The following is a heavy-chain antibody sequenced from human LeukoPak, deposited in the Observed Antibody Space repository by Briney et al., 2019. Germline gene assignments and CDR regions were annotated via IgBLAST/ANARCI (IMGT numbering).Heavy chain of an antibody. CDR2: INWNGGST. D-gene: IGHD6-19*01. CDR3: ARVSDISVAAYFDY. Sequence: GGSLRLSCAASGFTFDDYGLSWVRHAPGKGLEWVSTINWNGGSTGYADSVKGRFTISRDNAKNSLYLQMNSLRAEDTALYYCARVSDISVAAYFDYWGQGTLVTVSS. CDR1: GFTFDDYG. V-gene: IGHV3-20*04. J-gene: IGHJ4*02.